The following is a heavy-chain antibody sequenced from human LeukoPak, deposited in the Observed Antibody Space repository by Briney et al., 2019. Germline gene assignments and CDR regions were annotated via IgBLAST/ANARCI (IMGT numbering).Heavy chain of an antibody. CDR2: LSASNGNT. V-gene: IGHV1-18*01. CDR3: ARDLRELMGGDYYFDY. Sequence: EASVKVSCKASGYTLSNFGISWVRQAPGQGLEWMGWLSASNGNTNYAQKVQGRVTMTTDTSTNTAYLELTSLRSDDTAVYYCARDLRELMGGDYYFDYWGQGTLVTVSS. D-gene: IGHD2-8*01. CDR1: GYTLSNFG. J-gene: IGHJ4*02.